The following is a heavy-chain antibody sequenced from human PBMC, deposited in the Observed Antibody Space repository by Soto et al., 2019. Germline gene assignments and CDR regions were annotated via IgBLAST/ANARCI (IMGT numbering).Heavy chain of an antibody. Sequence: QVKLVESGGGVVQPGRSLRLSCAASGFTFSSYGMHWVRQAPGKGLEWVAVIWYDGSNKYYADSVKGRFTISRDNSKNTLYLQMNSLRAEDTAVYYCARDYSGTYRFDYWGQGTLFTVSS. J-gene: IGHJ4*02. CDR2: IWYDGSNK. D-gene: IGHD1-26*01. V-gene: IGHV3-33*01. CDR1: GFTFSSYG. CDR3: ARDYSGTYRFDY.